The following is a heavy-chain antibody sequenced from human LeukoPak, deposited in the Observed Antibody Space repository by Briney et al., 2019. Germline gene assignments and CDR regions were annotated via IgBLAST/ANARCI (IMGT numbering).Heavy chain of an antibody. Sequence: GASVKVSCKASGYTFTGYYMHWVRQAPGQGLEWMGWINPNSGGTNYAQKFQGRVTMTRDTSISTAYMELSRLRSDDTAVYYCARESLGYCSGGSCYYFDYWGQGTLVTVSS. CDR1: GYTFTGYY. J-gene: IGHJ4*02. CDR2: INPNSGGT. V-gene: IGHV1-2*02. CDR3: ARESLGYCSGGSCYYFDY. D-gene: IGHD2-15*01.